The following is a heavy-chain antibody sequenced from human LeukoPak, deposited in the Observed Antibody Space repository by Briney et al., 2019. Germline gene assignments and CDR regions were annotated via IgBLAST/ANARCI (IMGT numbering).Heavy chain of an antibody. J-gene: IGHJ4*02. V-gene: IGHV3-72*01. D-gene: IGHD6-19*01. CDR2: GPARNKPNSCST. CDR1: GFTFSDHH. Sequence: GGSLRLSCEGSGFTFSDHHMDWVRQAPGMGLEWVGRGPARNKPNSCSTQYAASVRGRFTISRDDSKNSLYLQIMSLRTEDTAMYYCARVITTDRGWYTFDLWGQGVLVTVSS. CDR3: ARVITTDRGWYTFDL.